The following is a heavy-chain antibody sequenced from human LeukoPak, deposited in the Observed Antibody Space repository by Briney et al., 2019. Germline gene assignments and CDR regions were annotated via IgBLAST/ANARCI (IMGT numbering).Heavy chain of an antibody. CDR3: ACDSGGHHNHDAFDI. D-gene: IGHD4-23*01. J-gene: IGHJ3*02. CDR1: GGSFSDYY. Sequence: PSETLSLTCAVYGGSFSDYYWTWIRQPPGKGLEWIGEINHSGSTNYNPSVKSRVTISVDTSKNQFSLKLTSVTPADTAVYCCACDSGGHHNHDAFDIWGQGAMVTVSS. V-gene: IGHV4-34*01. CDR2: INHSGST.